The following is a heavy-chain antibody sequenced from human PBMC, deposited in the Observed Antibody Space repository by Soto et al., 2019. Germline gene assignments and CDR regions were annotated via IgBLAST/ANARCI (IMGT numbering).Heavy chain of an antibody. J-gene: IGHJ3*02. CDR1: GFAFGNDP. D-gene: IGHD3-10*01. V-gene: IGHV3-23*01. CDR2: ISGSGGMT. CDR3: AKDRTMARGIRAFDI. Sequence: GGSLRLSCVASGFAFGNDPMAWVRQTPGKGLQWISTISGSGGMTDYEDSVRGRFTVSIDHSKDTVHLQMTSLRADDTAVYYCAKDRTMARGIRAFDIWGQGTTVTVS.